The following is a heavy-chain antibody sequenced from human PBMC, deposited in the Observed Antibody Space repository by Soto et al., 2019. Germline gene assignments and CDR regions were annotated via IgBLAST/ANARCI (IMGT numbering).Heavy chain of an antibody. CDR3: ASIRIYPSFYFDY. V-gene: IGHV4-31*03. D-gene: IGHD2-15*01. Sequence: PSETLSLTCTVSGGSISSGGYYWSWIRQHPGKGLEWIGYIYYSGSTYYNPPLKSRVTISVDTSKNQFSLKLSSVTAADTAVYYCASIRIYPSFYFDYWGQGTLVTVSS. CDR2: IYYSGST. CDR1: GGSISSGGYY. J-gene: IGHJ4*02.